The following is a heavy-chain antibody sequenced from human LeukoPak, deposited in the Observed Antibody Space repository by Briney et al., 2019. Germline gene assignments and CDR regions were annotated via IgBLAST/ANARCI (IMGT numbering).Heavy chain of an antibody. Sequence: SETLSHTCTVSGGSISSYYWSWIRQPPGKGLEWIGYIYTSGSTNYNPSLKSRVTISVDTSKNQFSLKLSSVTAADTAVYYCARLAGVYCSSTSCYGGGVDYWGQGTLVTVSS. V-gene: IGHV4-4*09. J-gene: IGHJ4*02. CDR2: IYTSGST. CDR3: ARLAGVYCSSTSCYGGGVDY. D-gene: IGHD2-2*01. CDR1: GGSISSYY.